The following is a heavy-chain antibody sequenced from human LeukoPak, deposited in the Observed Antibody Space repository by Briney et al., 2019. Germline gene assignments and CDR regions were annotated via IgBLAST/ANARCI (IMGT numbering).Heavy chain of an antibody. Sequence: GGSLRLSCAASGFTFSSYAMHWVRQAPGKGLEWVAVIWYDGSNKYYADSVKGRFTISRDNSKNTLYLQMNSLRAEDTAVYYCARDPHPRYCSSTSCYRGRGYFDYWGQGTLVTVSS. J-gene: IGHJ4*02. D-gene: IGHD2-2*02. CDR2: IWYDGSNK. CDR3: ARDPHPRYCSSTSCYRGRGYFDY. V-gene: IGHV3-33*08. CDR1: GFTFSSYA.